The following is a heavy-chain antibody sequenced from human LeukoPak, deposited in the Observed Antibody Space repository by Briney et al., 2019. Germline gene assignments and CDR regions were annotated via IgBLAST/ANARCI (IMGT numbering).Heavy chain of an antibody. D-gene: IGHD5-12*01. CDR3: ARTLGPAYSGYDFSY. J-gene: IGHJ4*02. Sequence: GGSVKVSCKASGYTFNSYGISWVRQGPGQWLEGVGWISAYNGNTNYAQKLQGRVTMTTDTSTSTAYMELRSLRSDDTAVYYCARTLGPAYSGYDFSYWGQGTLVTVSS. CDR2: ISAYNGNT. CDR1: GYTFNSYG. V-gene: IGHV1-18*01.